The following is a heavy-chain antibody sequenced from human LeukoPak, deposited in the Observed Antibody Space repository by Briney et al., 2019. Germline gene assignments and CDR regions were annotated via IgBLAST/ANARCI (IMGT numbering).Heavy chain of an antibody. CDR1: GDSISSNY. J-gene: IGHJ4*02. Sequence: PSETLSLTCTVSGDSISSNYWSWIRQPPGKRLEWIGYIYYSGSTNYNPSLKSRVTISVDTSKNQFSLRLSSVTAADTAVYFCARDGGARYSYDFDYWGQGTLVTVSS. V-gene: IGHV4-59*01. D-gene: IGHD5-18*01. CDR3: ARDGGARYSYDFDY. CDR2: IYYSGST.